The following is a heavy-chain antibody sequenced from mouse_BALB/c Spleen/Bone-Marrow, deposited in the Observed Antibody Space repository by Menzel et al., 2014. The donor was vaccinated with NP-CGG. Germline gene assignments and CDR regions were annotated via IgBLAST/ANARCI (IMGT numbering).Heavy chain of an antibody. Sequence: EVHLVESGPGLVKPSQSLSLSCTVTGYSITSDYAWNWIRQFPGNKLEWMGYISYSSSTSYNPSLKSRISISRDTSKNQFFLQLNSVTTEDTATYYCARMRITTAHFDYWGQGTTLAVSS. J-gene: IGHJ2*01. V-gene: IGHV3-2*02. CDR1: GYSITSDYA. CDR2: ISYSSST. D-gene: IGHD1-2*01. CDR3: ARMRITTAHFDY.